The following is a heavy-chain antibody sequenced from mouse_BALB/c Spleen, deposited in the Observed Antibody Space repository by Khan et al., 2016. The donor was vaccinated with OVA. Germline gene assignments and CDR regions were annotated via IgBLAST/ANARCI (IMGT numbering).Heavy chain of an antibody. D-gene: IGHD2-14*01. J-gene: IGHJ1*01. CDR1: GYTFTNYG. V-gene: IGHV9-3-1*01. Sequence: QIQLVQSGPELKKPGETVKISCKASGYTFTNYGMNWVKQAPGKVLKWMGWINTYTGEPTYADDFKGRFAFSLETSASTAYLQSNNLKNEDTSTYFCAIGLWYFDVWGAGTTVTVSS. CDR3: AIGLWYFDV. CDR2: INTYTGEP.